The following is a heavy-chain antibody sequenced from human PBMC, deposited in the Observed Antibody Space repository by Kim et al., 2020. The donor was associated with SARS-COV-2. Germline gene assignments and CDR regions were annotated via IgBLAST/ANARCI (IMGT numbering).Heavy chain of an antibody. CDR3: ARVNRGYSSGWLDP. V-gene: IGHV1-69*04. J-gene: IGHJ5*02. CDR1: GGTFSSYA. D-gene: IGHD6-19*01. CDR2: IIPILGIA. Sequence: SVKVSCKASGGTFSSYAISWVRQAPGQGLEWMGRIIPILGIANYAQKFQGRVTITADKSTSTAYMELSSLRSEDTAVYYCARVNRGYSSGWLDPWGQGTLVTVSS.